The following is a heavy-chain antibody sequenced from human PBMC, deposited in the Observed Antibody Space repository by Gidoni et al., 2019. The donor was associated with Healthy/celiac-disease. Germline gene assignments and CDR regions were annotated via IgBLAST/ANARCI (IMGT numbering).Heavy chain of an antibody. J-gene: IGHJ6*02. D-gene: IGHD5-12*01. CDR3: ARSVEMATTIPCRYYGMDV. CDR2: INAGNGNT. CDR1: GYTFTSYA. Sequence: QVQLVQSGAEVKKPGASVKVSCKASGYTFTSYAMHWVRQAPGQRLEWMGWINAGNGNTKYSQKFQGRVTITRDTSASTAYMELSSLRSEDTAVYYCARSVEMATTIPCRYYGMDVWGQGTTVTVSS. V-gene: IGHV1-3*01.